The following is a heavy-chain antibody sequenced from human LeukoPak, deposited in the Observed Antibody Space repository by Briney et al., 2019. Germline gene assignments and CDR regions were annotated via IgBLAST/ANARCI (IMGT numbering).Heavy chain of an antibody. V-gene: IGHV1-2*02. CDR1: GYTFTGYY. CDR3: ARDQGLSLYYYYYMDV. Sequence: ASVKVSCKASGYTFTGYYMHWVRQAPGQGLEWMGWINPNSGGTNYAQKFQGRVTMTRDTSISTAYMELSRLISDDTAVYFCARDQGLSLYYYYYMDVWGKGTTVTVSS. J-gene: IGHJ6*03. CDR2: INPNSGGT.